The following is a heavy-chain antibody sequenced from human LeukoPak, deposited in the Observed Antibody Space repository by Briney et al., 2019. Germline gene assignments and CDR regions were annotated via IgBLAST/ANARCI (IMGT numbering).Heavy chain of an antibody. CDR3: AKVQGGSYRGDAFDI. CDR2: ISGSGGST. J-gene: IGHJ3*02. V-gene: IGHV3-23*01. CDR1: GFTFSNYA. D-gene: IGHD1-26*01. Sequence: PGGSLRLSCAASGFTFSNYAMSWVRQAPGKGLEWVAAISGSGGSTYYADSVKGRFTISRDNSKNTLYLQMNSQRAEDTAVYYCAKVQGGSYRGDAFDIWGQGTMVTVSS.